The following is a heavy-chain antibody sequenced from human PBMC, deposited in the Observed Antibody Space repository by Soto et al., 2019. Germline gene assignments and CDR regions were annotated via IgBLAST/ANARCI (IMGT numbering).Heavy chain of an antibody. Sequence: QVQLQESGPGLVKPSETLSLTCAVSGGSISSSNWWSWVRQPPGKGLEWIGEIYHSGSTNYNPSLQSXXTXSXVKSKNQFSLKLSSVTAADTAVYYCARQRGTDPFDYWGQGTLVTVSS. J-gene: IGHJ4*02. CDR2: IYHSGST. CDR1: GGSISSSNW. V-gene: IGHV4-4*02. CDR3: ARQRGTDPFDY. D-gene: IGHD3-16*01.